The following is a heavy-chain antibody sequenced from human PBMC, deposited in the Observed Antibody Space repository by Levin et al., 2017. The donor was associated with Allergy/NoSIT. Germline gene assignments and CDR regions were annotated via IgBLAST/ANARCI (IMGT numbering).Heavy chain of an antibody. CDR3: ARVLRFYYYYMDV. CDR1: GFTFSSYG. Sequence: GESLKISCAASGFTFSSYGMHWVRQAPGKGLEWVAVIWDDGYKKYYADSVKGRFTISRDNSKNTLYLQMNSLRAEDTAVYYCARVLRFYYYYMDVWGKGTTVTVSS. J-gene: IGHJ6*03. CDR2: IWDDGYKK. V-gene: IGHV3-33*01. D-gene: IGHD5-12*01.